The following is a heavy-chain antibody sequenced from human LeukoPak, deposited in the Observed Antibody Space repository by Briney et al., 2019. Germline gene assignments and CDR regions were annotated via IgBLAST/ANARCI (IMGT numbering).Heavy chain of an antibody. CDR3: AKVGTTVLGAFDI. CDR2: ISGRDGTT. J-gene: IGHJ3*02. V-gene: IGHV3-23*01. Sequence: PGGSLRLPCAASEFTFSSSAMSWVRQAPGRGLEWVSVISGRDGTTYHADSVKGRFNISRDKSKNTLYLQMNNVRAEDTAVYYCAKVGTTVLGAFDIWGQGTMVTVSS. CDR1: EFTFSSSA. D-gene: IGHD1-1*01.